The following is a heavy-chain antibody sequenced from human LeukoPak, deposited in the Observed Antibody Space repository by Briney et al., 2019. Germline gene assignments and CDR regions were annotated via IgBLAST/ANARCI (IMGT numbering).Heavy chain of an antibody. CDR2: INHSGST. V-gene: IGHV4-34*01. CDR1: GVSLSGYY. D-gene: IGHD1-26*01. CDR3: ARVGRELLYWEYFDY. J-gene: IGHJ4*02. Sequence: SETLSLTCAVYGVSLSGYYWSWIRQPPGKGLEWIGEINHSGSTNYNPSLKSRVTISVDTSKNQFSLKLSSVTAADTAVYYCARVGRELLYWEYFDYWGQGTLVTVSS.